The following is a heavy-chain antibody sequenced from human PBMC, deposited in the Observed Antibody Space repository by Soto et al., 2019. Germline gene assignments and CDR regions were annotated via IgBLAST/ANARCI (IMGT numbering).Heavy chain of an antibody. V-gene: IGHV1-18*01. Sequence: QVQLVQSGAEVKKPGASVKVSCRASGYSFTTYGINWVRQAPGLGLEWMGWISAYNGNTNYAQKLQGRVTMTTDTSTSTAYMELRSLRSDDTAVYYCARDLIGVRPGWFDPWGQGALVTVSS. CDR2: ISAYNGNT. CDR3: ARDLIGVRPGWFDP. CDR1: GYSFTTYG. D-gene: IGHD3-22*01. J-gene: IGHJ5*02.